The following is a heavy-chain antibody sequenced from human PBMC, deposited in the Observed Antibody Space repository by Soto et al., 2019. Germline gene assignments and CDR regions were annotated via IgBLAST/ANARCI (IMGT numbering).Heavy chain of an antibody. CDR1: GGSISSYY. J-gene: IGHJ6*02. CDR2: IYDTGNT. Sequence: QVQLRESGPGLLKPSETLSLTCTVSGGSISSYYWNWIRQSPGKGLEWIGLIYDTGNTNYNPSLKSRVTISVDTSKNQFSLKLSSVTAADTAVYYCARETSGGHYGDYGYYYSYYGMDVWGQGTTVTVSS. D-gene: IGHD4-17*01. V-gene: IGHV4-59*01. CDR3: ARETSGGHYGDYGYYYSYYGMDV.